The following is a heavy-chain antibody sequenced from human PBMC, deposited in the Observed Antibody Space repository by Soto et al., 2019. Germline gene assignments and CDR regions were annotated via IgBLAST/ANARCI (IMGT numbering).Heavy chain of an antibody. CDR3: AKESSYCTNGVCWEEIYFDY. Sequence: GGSLRLSCAASGFTFSSYAMSWVRQAPGKGLEWVSAISGSGGSTYYADSVKGRFTISRDNSKNTLYLQMNSLRAEDTAVYYCAKESSYCTNGVCWEEIYFDYWGQGTLVTVSS. V-gene: IGHV3-23*01. J-gene: IGHJ4*02. D-gene: IGHD2-8*01. CDR1: GFTFSSYA. CDR2: ISGSGGST.